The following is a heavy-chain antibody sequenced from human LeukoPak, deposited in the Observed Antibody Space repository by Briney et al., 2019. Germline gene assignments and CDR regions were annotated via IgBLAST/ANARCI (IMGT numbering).Heavy chain of an antibody. CDR2: INPRSGGT. D-gene: IGHD2-2*01. CDR1: GYTFTANY. Sequence: AGVKVCCKASGYTFTANYMHWVRQAPGQGLEWMGWINPRSGGTNYGAKFRGRVTMTRDTSITTAYMELSSLRFDDTAVYYSAKGSGTSWFDYWGQGTPVTVSS. CDR3: AKGSGTSWFDY. V-gene: IGHV1-2*02. J-gene: IGHJ4*02.